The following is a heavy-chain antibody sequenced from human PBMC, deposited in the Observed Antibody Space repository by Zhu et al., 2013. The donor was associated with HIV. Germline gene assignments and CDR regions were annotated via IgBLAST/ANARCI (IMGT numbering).Heavy chain of an antibody. V-gene: IGHV1-2*02. CDR3: ARDERALDV. CDR1: GYTFTGHY. D-gene: IGHD6-25*01. CDR2: FSPYGGAT. J-gene: IGHJ3*01. Sequence: QVQLAQSGAEVKKPGASVKVSCKASGYTFTGHYIHWVRQAPGQGLEWMGWFSPYGGATNYAQKFQGRVSMTGDTTIHTAYMQLNRLVYDDTAVYYCARDERALDVWGQGTMVTVSS.